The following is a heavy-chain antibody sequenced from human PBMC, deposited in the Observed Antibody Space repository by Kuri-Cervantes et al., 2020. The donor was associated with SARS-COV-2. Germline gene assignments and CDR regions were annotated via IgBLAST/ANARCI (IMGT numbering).Heavy chain of an antibody. CDR1: GFTFSGYW. CDR2: IKQGGSEK. V-gene: IGHV3-7*01. J-gene: IGHJ6*02. Sequence: GGSLRLSCAASGFTFSGYWMNWVRQAPGKGLEWVANIKQGGSEKYYVDSVKGRFTISRDNAKNSLYLQMNSLRAEDTAVYYCARRNCGGDCYYYYHYGMDVWGQGTTVTVSS. CDR3: ARRNCGGDCYYYYHYGMDV. D-gene: IGHD2-21*02.